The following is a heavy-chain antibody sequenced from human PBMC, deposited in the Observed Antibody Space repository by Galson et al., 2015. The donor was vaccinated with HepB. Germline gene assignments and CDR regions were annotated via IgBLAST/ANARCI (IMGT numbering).Heavy chain of an antibody. V-gene: IGHV1-3*01. J-gene: IGHJ5*02. CDR3: ARVPLRGWWFDP. Sequence: SCKASGYTFTSYAMHWVRQAPGQRLEWMGWINAGNGNTKYSQKFQGRVTITRDTSASTAYMELSSLRSEDTAVYYCARVPLRGWWFDPWGQGTLVTVSS. CDR1: GYTFTSYA. D-gene: IGHD2-15*01. CDR2: INAGNGNT.